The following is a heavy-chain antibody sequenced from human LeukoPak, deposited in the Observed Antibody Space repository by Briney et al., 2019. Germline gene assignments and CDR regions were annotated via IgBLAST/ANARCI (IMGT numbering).Heavy chain of an antibody. CDR3: ARQAHYYATSGYFDY. CDR1: GGSISTSSYY. CDR2: IYFSGST. V-gene: IGHV4-39*01. Sequence: PSQTLSLTCTVSGGSISTSSYYWGWIRQPPGKGREWIATIYFSGSTYYNPSLKSRVTISVDTSKNQFSLKLRSVTPADTAVYYCARQAHYYATSGYFDYWGQGTLVTVSS. D-gene: IGHD3-10*01. J-gene: IGHJ4*02.